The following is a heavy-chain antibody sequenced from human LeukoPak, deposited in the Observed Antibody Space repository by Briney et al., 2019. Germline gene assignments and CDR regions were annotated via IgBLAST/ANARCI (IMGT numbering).Heavy chain of an antibody. CDR1: GYTFTSYY. D-gene: IGHD3-16*01. V-gene: IGHV1-46*01. CDR3: ARDSRSGELPADY. J-gene: IGHJ4*02. CDR2: INPSGGST. Sequence: ASVKVSCKASGYTFTSYYMHWVRQAPGQGLEWMGIINPSGGSTSYAQKFQGRVPMTRDMSTSTVYMELSSLSSEDTAVYYCARDSRSGELPADYWGQGTLVTVSS.